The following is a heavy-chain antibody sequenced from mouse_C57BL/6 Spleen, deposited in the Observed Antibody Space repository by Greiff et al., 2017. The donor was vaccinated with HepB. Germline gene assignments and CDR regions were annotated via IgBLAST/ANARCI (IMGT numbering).Heavy chain of an antibody. J-gene: IGHJ4*01. D-gene: IGHD2-5*01. CDR2: INPGSGGT. Sequence: LQESGAELVRPGTSVKVSCKASGYAFTNYLIEWVKQRPGQGLEWIGVINPGSGGTNYNEKFKGKATLTADKSSSTAYMQLSSLTSEDSAVYFCASSNYSNYDYYAMDYWGQGTSVTVSS. CDR1: GYAFTNYL. CDR3: ASSNYSNYDYYAMDY. V-gene: IGHV1-54*01.